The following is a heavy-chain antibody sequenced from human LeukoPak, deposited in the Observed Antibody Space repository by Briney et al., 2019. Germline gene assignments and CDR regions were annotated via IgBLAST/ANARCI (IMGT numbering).Heavy chain of an antibody. V-gene: IGHV3-30*04. Sequence: PGRSLRLSCAASGFTFTSYAMHWVRQAPGKGLEWVAVISYDGSNKYYADSVKGRFTISRDNSKNTLYLQMNSLRAEDTAVYYCARDPGIEDVWGKGTTVTVSS. CDR1: GFTFTSYA. D-gene: IGHD6-13*01. CDR3: ARDPGIEDV. J-gene: IGHJ6*04. CDR2: ISYDGSNK.